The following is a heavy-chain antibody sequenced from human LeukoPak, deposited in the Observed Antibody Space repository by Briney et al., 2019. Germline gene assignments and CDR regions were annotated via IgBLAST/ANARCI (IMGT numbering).Heavy chain of an antibody. J-gene: IGHJ4*02. D-gene: IGHD2-21*02. CDR1: GYTFTSYD. V-gene: IGHV1-8*01. CDR3: ARVITGCGGDCYYFDY. CDR2: MNPNCGNT. Sequence: SVTVSCTASGYTFTSYDIILVRQATGQGLEWMGWMNPNCGNTGYAQKFQGRVTMTRNTSISTAYMELSSLRSEDTAVYYCARVITGCGGDCYYFDYWGQGTLVTVSS.